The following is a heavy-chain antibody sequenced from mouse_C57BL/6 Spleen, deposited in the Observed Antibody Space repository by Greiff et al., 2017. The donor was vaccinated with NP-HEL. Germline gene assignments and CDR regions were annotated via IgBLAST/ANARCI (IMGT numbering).Heavy chain of an antibody. D-gene: IGHD1-1*01. V-gene: IGHV7-3*01. CDR1: GFTFTDYY. CDR3: ARYKEDYYGSRGDAMDY. CDR2: IRNKANGYTT. J-gene: IGHJ4*01. Sequence: EVMLVESGGGLVQPGGSLSLSCAASGFTFTDYYMSWVRQPPGKALEWLGFIRNKANGYTTEYSASVKGRFTISRDNSQSILYLQMNALRAEDSATYYCARYKEDYYGSRGDAMDYWGQGTSVTVAS.